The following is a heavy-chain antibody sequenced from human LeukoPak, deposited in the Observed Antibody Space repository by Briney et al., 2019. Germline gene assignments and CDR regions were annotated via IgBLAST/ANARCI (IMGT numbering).Heavy chain of an antibody. V-gene: IGHV1-2*02. Sequence: ASVKVSCKASGYTFTGYYIHWVRQAPGQGLEWMGWINPNSGGTNYAQKFQGRVTMTRDTSISTTYMELSRLRSDDTAVYYCARSEVVNLYYFDYWGQGTLVTVSS. CDR3: ARSEVVNLYYFDY. D-gene: IGHD2-15*01. J-gene: IGHJ4*02. CDR1: GYTFTGYY. CDR2: INPNSGGT.